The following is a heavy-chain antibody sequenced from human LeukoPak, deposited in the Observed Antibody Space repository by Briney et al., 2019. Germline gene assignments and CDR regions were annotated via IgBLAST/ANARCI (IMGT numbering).Heavy chain of an antibody. J-gene: IGHJ4*02. CDR2: ISYDGSNK. V-gene: IGHV3-30*04. CDR3: ARDARTVGITMIVVGFDY. Sequence: GRSLRLSCAASGFTFSSYAMYWVRQSPGKGLEWVAVISYDGSNKYYADSVKGRFTISRDNSKNTLYLQMNSLRAEDTAVYYCARDARTVGITMIVVGFDYWGQGTLVTVFS. D-gene: IGHD3-22*01. CDR1: GFTFSSYA.